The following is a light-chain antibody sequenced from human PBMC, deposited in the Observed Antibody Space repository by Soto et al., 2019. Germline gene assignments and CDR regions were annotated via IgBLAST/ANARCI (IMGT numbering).Light chain of an antibody. CDR2: GAT. Sequence: ESVLTQSPGTLSLSPGERATLSCSASQRVSSSNLAWYQQKPDLAPRLLIYGATSRATGIPDRFSGSGSGTDFTLTISRLEPEDFAVYSCHQYGSPPPWTFGQGTKVDIK. CDR3: HQYGSPPPWT. J-gene: IGKJ1*01. V-gene: IGKV3-20*01. CDR1: QRVSSSN.